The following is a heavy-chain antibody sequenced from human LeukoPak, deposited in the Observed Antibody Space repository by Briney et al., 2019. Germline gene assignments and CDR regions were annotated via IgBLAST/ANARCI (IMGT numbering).Heavy chain of an antibody. CDR2: ISSSGSTI. Sequence: GGSLRLSCAASGFTFSDYAMSWVRQAPGKGLEWVSYISSSGSTIYYADSVKGRFTISRDNAKNSLFLQMNGLRVEDTAVYYCARAGIAAAGTGIDYWGQGTLVTVSS. D-gene: IGHD6-13*01. CDR3: ARAGIAAAGTGIDY. J-gene: IGHJ4*02. CDR1: GFTFSDYA. V-gene: IGHV3-11*04.